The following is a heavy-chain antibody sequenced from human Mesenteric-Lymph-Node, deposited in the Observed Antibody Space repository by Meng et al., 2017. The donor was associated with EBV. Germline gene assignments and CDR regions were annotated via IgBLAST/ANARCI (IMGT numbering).Heavy chain of an antibody. CDR1: VDSISNSNW. CDR3: ASGGVRDPSPPY. V-gene: IGHV4-4*02. J-gene: IGHJ1*01. CDR2: IYYTGST. D-gene: IGHD3-16*01. Sequence: VELQESCPGLVKPSGTLSLTCAVSVDSISNSNWWSWVRQPPGKGLECIGEIYYTGSTNYNPSLKSRVSMSVDKSKNEFSLEVNSVTAADTAVYYCASGGVRDPSPPYWGQGALVTVSS.